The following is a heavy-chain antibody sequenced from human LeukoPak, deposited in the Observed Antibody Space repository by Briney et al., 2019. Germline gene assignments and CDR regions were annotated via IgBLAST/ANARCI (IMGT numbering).Heavy chain of an antibody. CDR2: ISSSSSYI. J-gene: IGHJ4*02. CDR3: ARARTGDY. Sequence: PGGSLRLSCAASGFTFSSYSMNWVRQAPGKGLEWVSSISSSSSYIYYADSVKGRFTISRDNAKNSLYLQMDSLRDDDTAVYYCARARTGDYWGQGTLVTVSS. D-gene: IGHD1-14*01. V-gene: IGHV3-21*01. CDR1: GFTFSSYS.